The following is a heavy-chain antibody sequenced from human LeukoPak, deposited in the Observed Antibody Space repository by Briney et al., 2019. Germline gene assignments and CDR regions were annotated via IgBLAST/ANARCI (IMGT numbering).Heavy chain of an antibody. CDR3: ARGEGYYDSSGFPI. CDR1: GGTFSSYA. CDR2: IVPLFGTT. V-gene: IGHV1-69*13. J-gene: IGHJ4*02. D-gene: IGHD3-22*01. Sequence: SVKVSCKASGGTFSSYAISWVRRAPGRGLEWMGGIVPLFGTTNYAREFQGRVTITADESTGTAYMELSSLRSEDTAVYYCARGEGYYDSSGFPIWGQGTWVTVSS.